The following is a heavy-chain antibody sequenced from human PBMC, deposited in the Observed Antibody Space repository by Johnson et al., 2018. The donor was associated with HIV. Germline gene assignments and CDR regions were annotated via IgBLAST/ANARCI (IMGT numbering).Heavy chain of an antibody. D-gene: IGHD2-21*01. J-gene: IGHJ3*02. V-gene: IGHV3-66*01. Sequence: VQLVESGGALVQPGGSLRLSCAASGITVSSNYMSWVRQAPGKGLEWVSVIYSGGSTYYADSVKGRFTISRDNSKNTLYLQMNRLRAEDTAVYYCARDLLGRRADDAFDIWGQGTMVTVSS. CDR2: IYSGGST. CDR3: ARDLLGRRADDAFDI. CDR1: GITVSSNY.